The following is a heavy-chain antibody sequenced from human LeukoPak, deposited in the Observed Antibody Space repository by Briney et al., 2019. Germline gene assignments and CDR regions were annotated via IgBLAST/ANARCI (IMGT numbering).Heavy chain of an antibody. CDR3: ARSQTGGTFDY. J-gene: IGHJ4*02. Sequence: PSGTLSLTCAVYGGSFSGYYWSWIRQPPGKGLEWIGEINHSGSTNYNPSLKSRVTISVDTSKNQFSLKLSSVTAADTAVYYCARSQTGGTFDYWGQGALVTVSS. D-gene: IGHD1-26*01. CDR2: INHSGST. CDR1: GGSFSGYY. V-gene: IGHV4-34*01.